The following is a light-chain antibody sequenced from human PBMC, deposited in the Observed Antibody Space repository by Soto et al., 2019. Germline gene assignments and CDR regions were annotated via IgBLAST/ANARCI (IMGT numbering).Light chain of an antibody. V-gene: IGKV2-30*01. CDR2: QVS. J-gene: IGKJ4*01. CDR3: MQCTHWPPN. Sequence: DVVMTQSPLSLPVTLGQPASISCRSSQSLVYADGNTYLNWFHQRPGQSPRRLIYQVSNRDSGVSDRLRGSGSGTDFTLKSSRGEAEDVGMYYCMQCTHWPPNFGGGTKVEIK. CDR1: QSLVYADGNTY.